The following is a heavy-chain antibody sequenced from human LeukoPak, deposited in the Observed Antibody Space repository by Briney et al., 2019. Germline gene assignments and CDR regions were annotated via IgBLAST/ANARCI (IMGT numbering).Heavy chain of an antibody. V-gene: IGHV2-5*01. CDR2: IYWNDDK. J-gene: IGHJ4*02. D-gene: IGHD2-15*01. CDR1: GFSLSTSGVG. CDR3: AHPESIRYCSGGSCPFDC. Sequence: SGPTLVNPTQTLTLTCTFSGFSLSTSGVGVGWIRQPPGKALEWLALIYWNDDKRYSPSLKSRLTITKDTSKNQVVLTMTNMDPVDTATYYCAHPESIRYCSGGSCPFDCWGQGALVTVSS.